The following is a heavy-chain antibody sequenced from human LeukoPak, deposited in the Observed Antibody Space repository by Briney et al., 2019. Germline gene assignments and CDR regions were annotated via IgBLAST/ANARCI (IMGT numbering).Heavy chain of an antibody. Sequence: SETLSLTCSVSSGSISTYSWSWIRQPPGKGLEWIGYIYYSGSTKYNPSLKSRITISVDTSKNQFSLKLSSVTAADTAVYYCASKPKGYCTNGVCYSVFDYWGQGTLVTVSS. CDR2: IYYSGST. CDR3: ASKPKGYCTNGVCYSVFDY. J-gene: IGHJ4*02. CDR1: SGSISTYS. D-gene: IGHD2-8*01. V-gene: IGHV4-59*08.